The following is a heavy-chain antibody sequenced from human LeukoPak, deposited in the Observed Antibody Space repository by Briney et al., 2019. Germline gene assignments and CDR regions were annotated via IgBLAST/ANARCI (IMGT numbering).Heavy chain of an antibody. V-gene: IGHV3-7*01. CDR2: TRQDGSEK. Sequence: GGSLRLSCAASGFIFSNDWMSWLRQVPGKRLEWVANTRQDGSEKYYVDSAKGRFIISRDNAKNSLYLQMNSLRDEDTAVYYCARDSRGVFDSWGQGTLVTVSS. CDR1: GFIFSNDW. CDR3: ARDSRGVFDS. J-gene: IGHJ4*02. D-gene: IGHD3-10*01.